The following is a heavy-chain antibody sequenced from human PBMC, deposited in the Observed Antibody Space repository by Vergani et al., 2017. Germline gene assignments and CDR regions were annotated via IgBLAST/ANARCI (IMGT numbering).Heavy chain of an antibody. V-gene: IGHV4-4*03. D-gene: IGHD4-11*01. J-gene: IGHJ6*03. Sequence: QVQLQESGPGLVKPPGTLSLTCAVSGGSISGTNWWSWVRQSPGKGLEWIGEIYHSGSTNYNPSLKSRVTISVDTSKNQFSLKLSSVTAADTAVYYCARLGTTVTTYYYYYYMDVWGKGTTVTVSS. CDR1: GGSISGTNW. CDR3: ARLGTTVTTYYYYYYMDV. CDR2: IYHSGST.